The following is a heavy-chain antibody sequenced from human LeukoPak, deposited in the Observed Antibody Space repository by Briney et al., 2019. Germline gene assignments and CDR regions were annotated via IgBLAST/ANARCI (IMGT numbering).Heavy chain of an antibody. CDR1: GGSISSSSYY. V-gene: IGHV4-39*07. CDR3: ARFMIGSKYFDY. D-gene: IGHD3-16*01. J-gene: IGHJ4*02. CDR2: IYYSGST. Sequence: SETLSLTCTVSGGSISSSSYYWGWIRQPPGKGLEWIGSIYYSGSTYYNPSLKSRVTISVDTSKNQFSLKLSSVTAADTAVYYCARFMIGSKYFDYWGQGTLVTVSS.